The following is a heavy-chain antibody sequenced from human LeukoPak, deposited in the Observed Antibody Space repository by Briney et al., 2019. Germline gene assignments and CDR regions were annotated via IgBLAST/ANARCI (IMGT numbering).Heavy chain of an antibody. Sequence: GGSLRLSCAASGFTFSSYSMNWVRQAPGKGLEWVSSISSSSSYIYYADPVKGRFTISRDNSKNTLYLQMNSLRAEDTAVYYCAKDPGLSALDGSYYAGYFDYWGQGTLVTVSS. CDR2: ISSSSSYI. V-gene: IGHV3-21*04. CDR3: AKDPGLSALDGSYYAGYFDY. D-gene: IGHD1-26*01. CDR1: GFTFSSYS. J-gene: IGHJ4*02.